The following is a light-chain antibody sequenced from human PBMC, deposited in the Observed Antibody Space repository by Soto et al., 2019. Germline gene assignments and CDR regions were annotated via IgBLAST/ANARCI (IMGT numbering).Light chain of an antibody. J-gene: IGKJ2*01. V-gene: IGKV3-20*01. Sequence: EIVLTQSPGTLSLSPGERATLSCRASQSVSSSYFAWYQQKNGQAPRLLIYGASNRATGIPDRFSGSGSGTDFTLTISRLESEDFAVYYCQHYGRSPYTFGQGTKLEI. CDR1: QSVSSSY. CDR2: GAS. CDR3: QHYGRSPYT.